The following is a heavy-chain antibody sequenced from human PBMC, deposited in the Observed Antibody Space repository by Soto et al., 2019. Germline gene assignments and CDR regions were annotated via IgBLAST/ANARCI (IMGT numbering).Heavy chain of an antibody. V-gene: IGHV5-10-1*01. CDR2: IDPSDSYT. CDR3: ARRHCSGGSCLPPRAGRWAPQYYYYYYGMDV. D-gene: IGHD2-15*01. CDR1: GYSFTSYW. Sequence: GESLKISCKGSGYSFTSYWISWVRQMPGKGLEWMGRIDPSDSYTNYSPSFQGHVTISADKSISTAYLQWSSLKASDTAMYYCARRHCSGGSCLPPRAGRWAPQYYYYYYGMDVWGQGTTVIVSS. J-gene: IGHJ6*02.